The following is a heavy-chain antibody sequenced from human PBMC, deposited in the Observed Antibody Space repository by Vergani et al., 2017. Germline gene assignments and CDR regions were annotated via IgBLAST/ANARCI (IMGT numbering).Heavy chain of an antibody. V-gene: IGHV1-69*12. CDR3: ARSTILPRYYFDM. J-gene: IGHJ4*02. Sequence: VLLEQSGAEVKKPGSSVKVSCKASGGTLSTYGISWVRQAPGQGPEWMGVVIPILDSVDYAQKFQGRVTLTADDSTNTVYMELSSLRSEDTAFYYCARSTILPRYYFDMWGQGSLVTVSS. D-gene: IGHD5-24*01. CDR2: VIPILDSV. CDR1: GGTLSTYG.